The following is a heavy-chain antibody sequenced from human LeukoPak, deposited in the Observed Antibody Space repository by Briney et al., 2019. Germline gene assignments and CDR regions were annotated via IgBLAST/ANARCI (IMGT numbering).Heavy chain of an antibody. CDR2: ISSNGGST. J-gene: IGHJ4*02. D-gene: IGHD6-6*01. Sequence: GGSLRLSCAASGFTFSSYAMHWVRQAPGKGLEYVSAISSNGGSTYYANSVKGTFTISRDNPKNTLYLQMGSLRAHDMAVYYCGRGMESSSGKYYFDYWGEGTLVTVSS. CDR1: GFTFSSYA. CDR3: GRGMESSSGKYYFDY. V-gene: IGHV3-64*01.